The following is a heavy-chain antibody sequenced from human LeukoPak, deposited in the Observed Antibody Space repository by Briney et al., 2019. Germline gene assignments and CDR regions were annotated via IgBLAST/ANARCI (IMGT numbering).Heavy chain of an antibody. CDR1: GGTFGSYA. Sequence: SVKVSCKASGGTFGSYAISWVRQAPGQGLEWMGGIIPIFGTANYAQKFQGRVTITEDESTSTAYMELSSLRSEDTAVYYCARETIQGLGWFDPWGQGTLVTVSS. J-gene: IGHJ5*02. CDR3: ARETIQGLGWFDP. V-gene: IGHV1-69*13. CDR2: IIPIFGTA. D-gene: IGHD1-14*01.